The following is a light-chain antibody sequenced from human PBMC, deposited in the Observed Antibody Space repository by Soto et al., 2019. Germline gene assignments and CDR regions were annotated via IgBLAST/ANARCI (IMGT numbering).Light chain of an antibody. CDR2: GAS. Sequence: EIVLTQSPGTLSLSPGERATLSCRASQRVSSNYLAWYQQKPGQAPRLLIYGASSRATGIPDRFSGSGSGTDFTLTISRLEPEDFAVYYCQPYVSSPFTFGPGTKVDIK. V-gene: IGKV3-20*01. CDR1: QRVSSNY. CDR3: QPYVSSPFT. J-gene: IGKJ3*01.